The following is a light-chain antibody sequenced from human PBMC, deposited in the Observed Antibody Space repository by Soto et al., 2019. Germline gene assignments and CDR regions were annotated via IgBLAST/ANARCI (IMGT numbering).Light chain of an antibody. CDR2: GAF. J-gene: IGKJ1*01. CDR1: QSVSSN. V-gene: IGKV3-20*01. CDR3: QQYGSSPST. Sequence: TQSPFTLSVSTGERASLSCRASQSVSSNLAWYQQKPGQAPSLLIYGAFTRATGIPARFSGTGSGTDFTLTISRLEPEDFAVYCCQQYGSSPSTFGQGTKVDIK.